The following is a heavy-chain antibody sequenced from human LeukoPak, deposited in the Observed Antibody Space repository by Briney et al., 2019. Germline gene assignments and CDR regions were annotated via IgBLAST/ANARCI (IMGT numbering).Heavy chain of an antibody. CDR3: TRQKLADGRVNWFDP. CDR1: GGSISGRTYY. CDR2: IHYSGTT. J-gene: IGHJ5*02. D-gene: IGHD6-13*01. V-gene: IGHV4-39*01. Sequence: SETLSLTCTFSGGSISGRTYYWGWIRQPPGKGLVWIGSIHYSGTTYYNPSLKSRVTISVDTSKNQFSLKLSSVTAADTAVYYRTRQKLADGRVNWFDPWGQGTLVTVSS.